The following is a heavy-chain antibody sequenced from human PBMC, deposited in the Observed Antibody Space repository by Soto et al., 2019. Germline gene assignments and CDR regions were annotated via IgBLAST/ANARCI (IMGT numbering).Heavy chain of an antibody. Sequence: PGGSLRLSCAASGFTFSSCAMSWVRQAPGKGLEWVSSVSDSGGSTYYPDSVKGRFTISRDNSKTTVYLQMNSLRAEDTAVYYCAKRDPYSGTWGPFDYWGQGTLVTVSS. CDR2: VSDSGGST. CDR3: AKRDPYSGTWGPFDY. CDR1: GFTFSSCA. J-gene: IGHJ4*02. D-gene: IGHD6-13*01. V-gene: IGHV3-23*01.